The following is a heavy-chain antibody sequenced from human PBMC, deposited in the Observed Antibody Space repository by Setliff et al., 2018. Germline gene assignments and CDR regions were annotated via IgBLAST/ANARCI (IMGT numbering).Heavy chain of an antibody. Sequence: GALRLSCAGTGFISRNFGMGWVRQAPGKGLEWVAGISGSGGTTYYADSVKGRFTVSRDNSKNTLYLQMGSLRAEDMAVYYCATWTGYSIDYWGQGTLVTVSS. J-gene: IGHJ4*02. D-gene: IGHD3-3*01. CDR3: ATWTGYSIDY. CDR1: GFISRNFG. V-gene: IGHV3-23*01. CDR2: ISGSGGTT.